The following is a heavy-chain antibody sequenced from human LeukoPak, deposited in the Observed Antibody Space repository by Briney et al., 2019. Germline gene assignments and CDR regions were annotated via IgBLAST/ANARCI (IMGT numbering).Heavy chain of an antibody. CDR1: GFIFGNHA. Sequence: GGSLRLSCAASGFIFGNHAMSWVRQAPGKGLEWVSTISGSGGSTYYAESVKGRCTFSRDNSKDTLYLQLNSLRVEDTAVYYCAKEGGYCSSSSCSNYFDYWGQGSLVTVSS. CDR3: AKEGGYCSSSSCSNYFDY. CDR2: ISGSGGST. V-gene: IGHV3-23*01. J-gene: IGHJ4*02. D-gene: IGHD2-2*01.